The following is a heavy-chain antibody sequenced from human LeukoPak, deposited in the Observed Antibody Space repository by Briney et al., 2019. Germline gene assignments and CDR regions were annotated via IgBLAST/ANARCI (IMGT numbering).Heavy chain of an antibody. CDR2: MNPNSGNT. CDR3: ARPPPGPYYYYYGMDV. CDR1: GYTLTSYG. J-gene: IGHJ6*02. Sequence: GASVKVSCKASGYTLTSYGSNWVRHATGQGLEWMGWMNPNSGNTGYAQKFQGRVTMTRNTSISTAYMELSSLRSEDTAVYYCARPPPGPYYYYYGMDVWGQGTTVTVSS. V-gene: IGHV1-8*01.